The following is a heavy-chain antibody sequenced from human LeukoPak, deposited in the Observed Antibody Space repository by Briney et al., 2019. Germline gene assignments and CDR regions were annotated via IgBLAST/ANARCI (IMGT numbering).Heavy chain of an antibody. CDR2: IRAYNGNT. D-gene: IGHD3-22*01. J-gene: IGHJ4*02. CDR3: ATFSRYYYDSSGITHRDY. Sequence: ASVKVSCKASGYTFTSYGISWVRQAPGQGLEWMGWIRAYNGNTNDAQKLQGRVTMTTDTSTSTAYMELRSLRSDDTAVYYCATFSRYYYDSSGITHRDYWGQGTLVTVSS. V-gene: IGHV1-18*01. CDR1: GYTFTSYG.